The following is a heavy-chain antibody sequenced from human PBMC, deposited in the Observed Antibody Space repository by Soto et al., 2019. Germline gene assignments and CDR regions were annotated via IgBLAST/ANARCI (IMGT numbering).Heavy chain of an antibody. Sequence: QVQLQESGPGLVKPSQTLSLTCTVSGGSISSGDYYWSWIRQPPGKGLEWIGYIYYSGSTYYNPSLKSRVTISVDTSKNQFSLKLSSVTAADTAVYYCARVNMITFGGVYGMDVWGQGTTVTVSS. V-gene: IGHV4-30-4*01. CDR2: IYYSGST. CDR3: ARVNMITFGGVYGMDV. CDR1: GGSISSGDYY. D-gene: IGHD3-16*01. J-gene: IGHJ6*02.